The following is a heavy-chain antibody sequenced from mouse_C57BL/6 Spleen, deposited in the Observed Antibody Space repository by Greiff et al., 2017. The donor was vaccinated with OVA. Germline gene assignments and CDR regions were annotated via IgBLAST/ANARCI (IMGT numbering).Heavy chain of an antibody. D-gene: IGHD1-1*01. Sequence: EVMLVESGAELVRPGASVKLSCTASGFNIKDDYMHWVKQRPEQGLEWIGWIDPENGDTEYASKFQGKATITADTSSNTAYLQLSSLTSEDTAVYYCTTGTTVVGYFDYWGQGTTLTVSS. J-gene: IGHJ2*01. CDR3: TTGTTVVGYFDY. CDR2: IDPENGDT. V-gene: IGHV14-4*01. CDR1: GFNIKDDY.